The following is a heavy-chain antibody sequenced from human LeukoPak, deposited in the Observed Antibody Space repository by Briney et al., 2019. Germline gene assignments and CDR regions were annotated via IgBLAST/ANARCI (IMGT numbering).Heavy chain of an antibody. CDR1: GGTFSSYA. CDR2: IIPIFGTA. J-gene: IGHJ4*02. CDR3: ARASVGTLNTTDY. Sequence: GSSVKVSCKASGGTFSSYAISWVRQAPGQGLEWMGGIIPIFGTANYAQKLQGRGTITADKSTSTAYMELSSLRSEDTAVYYCARASVGTLNTTDYWGQGTLVTVSS. D-gene: IGHD1-14*01. V-gene: IGHV1-69*06.